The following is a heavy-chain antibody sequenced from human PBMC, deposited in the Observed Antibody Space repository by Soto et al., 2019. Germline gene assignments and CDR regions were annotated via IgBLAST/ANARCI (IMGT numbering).Heavy chain of an antibody. V-gene: IGHV4-59*08. CDR1: GGSISSYY. D-gene: IGHD5-12*01. CDR2: IYYSGST. Sequence: SETLSLTCTVSGGSISSYYWSWIRQPPGKGLEWIGYIYYSGSTNYNPSLKSRVTISVDTSKNQFSLKLSSVTAADTAVYYCASLWERDGYNYYFDYWGQGTLVTVSS. CDR3: ASLWERDGYNYYFDY. J-gene: IGHJ4*02.